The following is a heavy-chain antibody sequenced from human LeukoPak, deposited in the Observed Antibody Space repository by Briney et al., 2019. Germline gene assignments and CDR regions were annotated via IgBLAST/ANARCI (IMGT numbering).Heavy chain of an antibody. CDR2: ISGSGGGT. CDR1: GITLSNYG. Sequence: PGGSLRLSCAVSGITLSNYGMSWVRQAPGKGLEWVAGISGSGGGTKYADSVKGRFTISRDNSKNTLYLQMNSLRAEDTAVYYCARAADYWGQGTLVTVSS. V-gene: IGHV3-23*01. J-gene: IGHJ4*02. CDR3: ARAADY.